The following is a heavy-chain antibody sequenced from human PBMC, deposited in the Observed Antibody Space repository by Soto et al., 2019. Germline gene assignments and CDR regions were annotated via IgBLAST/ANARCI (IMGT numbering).Heavy chain of an antibody. Sequence: ASVKVSCKASGYTVTGYYMHWVRQAPGQGLEWMGWINPNSGGTNYAQKFQGWVTMTRDTSISTAYMELSRLRSDDTAVYYCARESSSYYFDYWGQGTLVTVSS. D-gene: IGHD6-13*01. J-gene: IGHJ4*02. CDR2: INPNSGGT. CDR1: GYTVTGYY. CDR3: ARESSSYYFDY. V-gene: IGHV1-2*04.